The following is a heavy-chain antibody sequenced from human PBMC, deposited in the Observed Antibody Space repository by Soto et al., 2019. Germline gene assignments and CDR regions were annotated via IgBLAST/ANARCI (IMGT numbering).Heavy chain of an antibody. CDR3: ASHSSSYYYYGMDV. D-gene: IGHD6-13*01. V-gene: IGHV1-8*01. Sequence: ASVKVSCKASGYTFTSYDINWVRQATGQGLEWMGWMNPNSGNTGYAQKFQGRVTMTRNTSISTAYMELSSLRSEDTAVYYCASHSSSYYYYGMDVWGQGTTVTVSS. J-gene: IGHJ6*02. CDR1: GYTFTSYD. CDR2: MNPNSGNT.